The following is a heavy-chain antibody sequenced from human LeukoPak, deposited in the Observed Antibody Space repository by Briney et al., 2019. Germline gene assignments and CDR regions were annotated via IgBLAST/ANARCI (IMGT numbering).Heavy chain of an antibody. J-gene: IGHJ4*02. CDR3: AKDERSSSWYLVFYGLDY. V-gene: IGHV3-53*05. CDR2: IYSGGST. D-gene: IGHD6-13*01. Sequence: GGSLRLSCAAYGFTVSSNYISWGRQAPGKGLEWVSVIYSGGSTYYADSVKGRFTISRDNPKNKLYLQMNSPSAEDTAVYYCAKDERSSSWYLVFYGLDYWGQGTLVTVSS. CDR1: GFTVSSNY.